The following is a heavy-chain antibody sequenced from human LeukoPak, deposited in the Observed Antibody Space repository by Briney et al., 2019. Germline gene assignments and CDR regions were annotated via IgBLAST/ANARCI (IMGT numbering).Heavy chain of an antibody. CDR2: IYPGDSDT. J-gene: IGHJ4*02. CDR3: ARSGPYRYDSSGFYLPY. CDR1: ANSFVGYW. Sequence: NPGESLKISCKGSANSFVGYWIGWVRQMPGKGLEWMGVIYPGDSDTRYSPSFQGQVTISADKSISTAYLQWSSLKASDTAIYYCARSGPYRYDSSGFYLPYWGQGTLFTVSS. V-gene: IGHV5-51*01. D-gene: IGHD3-22*01.